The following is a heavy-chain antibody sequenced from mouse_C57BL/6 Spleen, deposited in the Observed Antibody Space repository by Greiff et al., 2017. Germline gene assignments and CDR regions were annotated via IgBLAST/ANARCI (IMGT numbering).Heavy chain of an antibody. CDR2: ISGGGGNT. V-gene: IGHV5-9*01. CDR3: ARTVDSSGYFDY. D-gene: IGHD3-2*02. J-gene: IGHJ2*01. CDR1: GFTFSSYT. Sequence: EVQLVESGGGLVKPGGSLKLSCAASGFTFSSYTMSWVRQTPEKRLEWVATISGGGGNTYYPDSVKGRFTISRDNAKNTLYLQMSSLRAEDTALYYCARTVDSSGYFDYWGQGTTLTVSS.